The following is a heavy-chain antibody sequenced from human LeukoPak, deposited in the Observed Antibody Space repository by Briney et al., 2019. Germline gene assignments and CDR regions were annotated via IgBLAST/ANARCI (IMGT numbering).Heavy chain of an antibody. J-gene: IGHJ6*03. CDR1: GFTFSGYW. V-gene: IGHV3-74*01. Sequence: GGSLRLSCAASGFTFSGYWMHWVRQVPEKGLVLVSHIDNGGSGTTYADSVKGRFTVSRDNAKNTLYLQMNSLRAEDTAVYYCARKSYCSSTSCYSPAWHRRGYYYMDVWGKGTTVTVSS. CDR2: IDNGGSGT. D-gene: IGHD2-2*02. CDR3: ARKSYCSSTSCYSPAWHRRGYYYMDV.